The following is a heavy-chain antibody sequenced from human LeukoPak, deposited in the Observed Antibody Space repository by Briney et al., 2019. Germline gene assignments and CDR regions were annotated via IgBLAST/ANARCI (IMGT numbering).Heavy chain of an antibody. Sequence: GGSLRLSCAASGFTFSTCAMSWVRQAPGKGLEWVSAISGSGGSTYNADSVKGRFTISRDNSKNTLYLQMNSLRAEDTAVYYCAKDLNIVVVPVASFDYWGQGTLVTVSS. CDR3: AKDLNIVVVPVASFDY. D-gene: IGHD2-2*01. CDR1: GFTFSTCA. J-gene: IGHJ4*02. V-gene: IGHV3-23*01. CDR2: ISGSGGST.